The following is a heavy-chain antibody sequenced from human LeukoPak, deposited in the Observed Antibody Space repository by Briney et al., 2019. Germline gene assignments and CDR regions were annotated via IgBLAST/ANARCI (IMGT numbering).Heavy chain of an antibody. CDR3: ARHRSSWLIDY. CDR2: ISWNSGSI. V-gene: IGHV3-9*01. Sequence: GGSLRLSCAASGFTFDDYAMHWVRQAPGKGLEWVSGISWNSGSIGYADSVKGRFTISRDNAKNSLYLQMNSLRAEDTAVYYCARHRSSWLIDYWGQGTLVTVSS. J-gene: IGHJ4*02. CDR1: GFTFDDYA. D-gene: IGHD5-12*01.